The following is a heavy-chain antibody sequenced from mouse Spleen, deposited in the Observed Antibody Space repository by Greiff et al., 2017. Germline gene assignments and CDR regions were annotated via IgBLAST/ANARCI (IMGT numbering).Heavy chain of an antibody. CDR3: ARRGSPLDY. CDR2: IDTSDSYT. Sequence: VQLQQPGAELVMPGASVKMSCKASGYTFTDYWMHWVKQRPGQGLEWIGAIDTSDSYTSYNQKFKGKATLTVDESSSTAYMQLSSLTSEDSAVYYCARRGSPLDYWGQGTTLTVSS. CDR1: GYTFTDYW. J-gene: IGHJ2*01. V-gene: IGHV1-69*01.